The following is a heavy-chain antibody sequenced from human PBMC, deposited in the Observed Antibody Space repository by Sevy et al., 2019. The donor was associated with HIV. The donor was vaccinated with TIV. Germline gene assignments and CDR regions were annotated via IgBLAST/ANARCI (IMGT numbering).Heavy chain of an antibody. J-gene: IGHJ3*02. V-gene: IGHV3-21*01. CDR3: ARRADRTYHDDFDN. D-gene: IGHD2-15*01. CDR1: GFTFSSYS. CDR2: ISGISNYI. Sequence: GGSLRLSCAASGFTFSSYSMNWVRQAPGKGLEWVSSISGISNYIYYADSVKGRFTISRDNAKNSPFLQMNSLRVEDTAVYYCARRADRTYHDDFDNWGQGTMVTVSS.